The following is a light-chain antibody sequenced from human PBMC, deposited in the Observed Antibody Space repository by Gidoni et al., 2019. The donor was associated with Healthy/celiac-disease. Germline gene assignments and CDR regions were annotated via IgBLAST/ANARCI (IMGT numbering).Light chain of an antibody. V-gene: IGKV4-1*01. Sequence: DIVMTQSPDSLAVSLGERATIHCKSSQSVFYSSNNKNYLAWYQQQPGQPPKLLIYWASTRESGVPDRFSGSGSGTDFTLTISSLQAEDVAVYYCQQYYSTPLTFGGGTKVEIK. J-gene: IGKJ4*01. CDR3: QQYYSTPLT. CDR1: QSVFYSSNNKNY. CDR2: WAS.